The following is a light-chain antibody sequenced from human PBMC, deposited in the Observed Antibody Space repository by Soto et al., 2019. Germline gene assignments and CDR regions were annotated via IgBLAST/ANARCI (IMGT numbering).Light chain of an antibody. J-gene: IGKJ2*01. CDR1: QSVSRY. Sequence: IVLTQSPATLSLSPGERATLSCRASQSVSRYLAWYQQKPGQAPRLLIYDASNRATDIPPRFSGTGSGTDFTLTISSLEPEDFALYYCQQRSTWSPAFGQGTKLEMK. CDR2: DAS. V-gene: IGKV3-11*01. CDR3: QQRSTWSPA.